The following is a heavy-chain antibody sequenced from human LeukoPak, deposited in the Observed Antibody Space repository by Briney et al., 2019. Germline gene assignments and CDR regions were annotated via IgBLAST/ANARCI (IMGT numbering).Heavy chain of an antibody. CDR2: TYSGGNI. V-gene: IGHV3-66*01. CDR1: GFTFSSYA. J-gene: IGHJ4*02. D-gene: IGHD2-8*02. CDR3: ARGSGGFSFDY. Sequence: GRSLRLSCAASGFTFSSYAMHWVRQAPGKGLEWVSVTYSGGNIYYADSVKGRFTISRDNSKNTLNLQMNSLRAEDTAVYYCARGSGGFSFDYWGQGTLVTVSS.